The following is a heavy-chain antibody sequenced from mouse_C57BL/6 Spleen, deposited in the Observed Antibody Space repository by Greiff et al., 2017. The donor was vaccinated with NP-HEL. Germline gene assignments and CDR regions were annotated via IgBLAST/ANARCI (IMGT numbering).Heavy chain of an antibody. Sequence: VQRVESGPGLVAPSQSLSITCTVSGFSLTSYGVDWVRQPPGKGLEWLGVIWGGGSTNYNSALMSRLSISKDNSKSQVFLKMNSLQTDDTAMYYCAKNYYGSRGGWYFDVWGTGTTVTVSS. J-gene: IGHJ1*03. CDR2: IWGGGST. D-gene: IGHD1-1*01. CDR1: GFSLTSYG. CDR3: AKNYYGSRGGWYFDV. V-gene: IGHV2-9*01.